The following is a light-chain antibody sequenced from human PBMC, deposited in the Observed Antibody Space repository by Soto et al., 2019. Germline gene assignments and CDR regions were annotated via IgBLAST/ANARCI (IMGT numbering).Light chain of an antibody. V-gene: IGKV3-20*01. CDR1: QSVGSSY. CDR3: QQYGTSPRT. Sequence: EIVLTQSPGTLSLSPGERATLSCRASQSVGSSYLAWYQQKPGQAPRLLIYGASSRATGIPDRFSGSGSSTDFTLTISRLEPEDFALYSCQQYGTSPRTFGQGTKLEIK. J-gene: IGKJ2*01. CDR2: GAS.